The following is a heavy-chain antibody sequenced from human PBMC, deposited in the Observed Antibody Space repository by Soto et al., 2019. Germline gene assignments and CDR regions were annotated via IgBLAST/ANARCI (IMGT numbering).Heavy chain of an antibody. Sequence: PSETLSLTCAVSGDSISSGGYSWSWIRRPPGKGLEWIGNIYHSGSASCNPSLKSRVTISVDGSKNHFSLQLTSVTAADTAVYYCARGRLLPAVNFDYWGQGALVTVSS. V-gene: IGHV4-30-2*01. CDR1: GDSISSGGYS. J-gene: IGHJ4*02. D-gene: IGHD3-22*01. CDR3: ARGRLLPAVNFDY. CDR2: IYHSGSA.